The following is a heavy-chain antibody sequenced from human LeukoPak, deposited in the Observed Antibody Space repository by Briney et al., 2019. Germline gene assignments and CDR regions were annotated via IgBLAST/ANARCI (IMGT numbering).Heavy chain of an antibody. J-gene: IGHJ5*02. V-gene: IGHV4-30-4*08. CDR2: IYYSGST. Sequence: SQTLSLTCTVSGASVSSGDYYWRWIRQPPGTGLEWIGYIYYSGSTYYNPSLKSRVTTSIDTTKNQFSLKLSAVTAADTAVYYCAREHIVVVTDAIGYWFDPWGQGTLVTVSS. CDR3: AREHIVVVTDAIGYWFDP. D-gene: IGHD2-2*01. CDR1: GASVSSGDYY.